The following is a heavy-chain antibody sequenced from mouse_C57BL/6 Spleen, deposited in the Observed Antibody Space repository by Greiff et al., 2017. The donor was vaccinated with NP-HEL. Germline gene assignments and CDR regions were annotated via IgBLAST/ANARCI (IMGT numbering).Heavy chain of an antibody. CDR2: ISYDGSN. CDR1: GYSITSGYY. J-gene: IGHJ2*01. Sequence: ESGPGLVKPSQSLSLTCSVTGYSITSGYYWNWIRQFPGNKLEWMGYISYDGSNNYNPSLKNRISITRDTSKNQFFLKLNSVTTEDTATYYCARDGFNLLDYWGQGTTLTVSS. D-gene: IGHD5-1*01. CDR3: ARDGFNLLDY. V-gene: IGHV3-6*01.